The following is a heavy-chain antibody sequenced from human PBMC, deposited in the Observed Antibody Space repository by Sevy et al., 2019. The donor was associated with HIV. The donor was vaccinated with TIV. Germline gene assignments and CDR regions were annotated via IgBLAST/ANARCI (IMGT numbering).Heavy chain of an antibody. CDR2: IYYSGST. CDR3: ARLGGSSWYDYYYGMDV. D-gene: IGHD6-13*01. Sequence: QSQTLSLTCTVSGGSISSSSYYWGWIRQPPGKGLEWIGSIYYSGSTYYNPSLKSRVTISVDTSKNQFSLKLSSVTAADTAVYYCARLGGSSWYDYYYGMDVWGQGTTVTVSS. CDR1: GGSISSSSYY. V-gene: IGHV4-39*01. J-gene: IGHJ6*02.